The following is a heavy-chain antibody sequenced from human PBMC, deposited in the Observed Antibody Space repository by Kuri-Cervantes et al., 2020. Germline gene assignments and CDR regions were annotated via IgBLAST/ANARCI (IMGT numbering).Heavy chain of an antibody. J-gene: IGHJ4*02. CDR3: AKDSTSCFDY. CDR2: ISYDGSNK. CDR1: GFTFCSSA. D-gene: IGHD2/OR15-2a*01. V-gene: IGHV3-30-3*02. Sequence: LSLTCAASGFTFCSSAIHRGRPAPGKGLEWVAVISYDGSNKYYADSVKGRFTISRDNSKNTLNMQVNSLRAEDTAVYYCAKDSTSCFDYWGQGTLVTVSS.